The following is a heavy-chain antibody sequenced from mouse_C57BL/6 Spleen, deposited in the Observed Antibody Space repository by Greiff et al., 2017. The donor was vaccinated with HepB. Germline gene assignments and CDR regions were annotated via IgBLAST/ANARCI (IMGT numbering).Heavy chain of an antibody. V-gene: IGHV1-80*01. Sequence: VQLQQSGAELVKPGASVKISCKASGYAFSSYWMNWVKQRPGKGLEWIGQIYPGDGDTNYNGKFKGKATLTADKSSSTAYMQLSSLTSEDSAVYFCARSRFTTVVAFDYWGQGTTLTVSS. CDR3: ARSRFTTVVAFDY. CDR1: GYAFSSYW. D-gene: IGHD1-1*01. CDR2: IYPGDGDT. J-gene: IGHJ2*01.